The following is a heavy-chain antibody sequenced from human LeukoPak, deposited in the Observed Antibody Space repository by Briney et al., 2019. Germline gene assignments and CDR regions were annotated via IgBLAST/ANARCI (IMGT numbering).Heavy chain of an antibody. Sequence: PGGSLRLSCAASGFTFSSYGMHWVRQAPGKGLEWVAYIQYDGSNKYHADSVKGRFTISRDNSKNTLSLQMSSLRAEDTAVYYCVRDLFSLPQKYFDSWGQGTLVTVSS. CDR3: VRDLFSLPQKYFDS. J-gene: IGHJ4*02. D-gene: IGHD2-21*01. V-gene: IGHV3-30*02. CDR1: GFTFSSYG. CDR2: IQYDGSNK.